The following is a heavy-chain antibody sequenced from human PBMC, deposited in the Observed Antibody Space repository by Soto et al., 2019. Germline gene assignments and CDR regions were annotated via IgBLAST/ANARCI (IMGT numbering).Heavy chain of an antibody. CDR3: ARGPGGPDGPGDY. V-gene: IGHV1-3*01. CDR2: INAGNGNT. CDR1: GYTFTSYA. J-gene: IGHJ4*02. Sequence: QVQLVQSGAEVKKPGASVKVSCKASGYTFTSYAMHWVRQAPGQRLEWMGWINAGNGNTKYSQKFQGRVNITRDTYASTAYMERSSLRSEDTAVYYCARGPGGPDGPGDYWGQGTLVTVSS. D-gene: IGHD2-15*01.